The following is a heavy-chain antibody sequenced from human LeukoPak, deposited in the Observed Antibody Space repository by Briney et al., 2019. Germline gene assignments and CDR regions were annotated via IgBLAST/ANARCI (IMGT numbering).Heavy chain of an antibody. Sequence: PGGSLRLSCAASGFTFSSYAMTWVRQASGKGLEWVSAISRSGGSTNYADSVKGRFTISRDSSKNTLYLQMNSLRAEDTAVYYCVKGIQWELPIDYWGPGTLVTVSS. CDR2: ISRSGGST. J-gene: IGHJ4*02. V-gene: IGHV3-23*01. CDR1: GFTFSSYA. D-gene: IGHD4-23*01. CDR3: VKGIQWELPIDY.